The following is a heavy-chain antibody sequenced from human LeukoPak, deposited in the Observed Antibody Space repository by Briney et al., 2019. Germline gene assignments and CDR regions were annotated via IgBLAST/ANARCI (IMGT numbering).Heavy chain of an antibody. CDR2: ISSSGSTI. J-gene: IGHJ6*02. V-gene: IGHV3-48*03. D-gene: IGHD3-10*01. Sequence: PGGSLSLSCAASGFAFSSFEMNWVRQAPGKGLEWVSYISSSGSTIYYADSVKGRFTISRDNAKNSLYLQMNSLRAEDTAVYYCARHPPRVRYYYGMDVWGRGTTVTVSS. CDR3: ARHPPRVRYYYGMDV. CDR1: GFAFSSFE.